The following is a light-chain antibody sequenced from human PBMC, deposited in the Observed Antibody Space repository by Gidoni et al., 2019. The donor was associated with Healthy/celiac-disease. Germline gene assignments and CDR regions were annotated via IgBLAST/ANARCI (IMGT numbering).Light chain of an antibody. CDR2: DAS. CDR3: QQRSNWPPWT. CDR1: QSVSSY. J-gene: IGKJ1*01. Sequence: DIELTQSPATLSLSLGERATISCRASQSVSSYLTWYQQKPGQAPRLLIYDASNRSTGIPARFSSSRSGTDFTLTIISLDPEEVAVYYCQQRSNWPPWTFGQGTKVEIK. V-gene: IGKV3-11*01.